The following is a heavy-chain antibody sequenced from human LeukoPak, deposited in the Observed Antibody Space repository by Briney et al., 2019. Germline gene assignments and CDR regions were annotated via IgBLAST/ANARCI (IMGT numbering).Heavy chain of an antibody. Sequence: ASVKVSCKASGYTFTGYYMHWVRQAPGQGLEWMGWINPNSGGTNYAQKFQGRATMTRDTSISTAYMELSRLRSDDTAVYYCARAYDYGDPFDYWGQGTLVTVSS. J-gene: IGHJ4*02. CDR1: GYTFTGYY. CDR3: ARAYDYGDPFDY. D-gene: IGHD4-17*01. CDR2: INPNSGGT. V-gene: IGHV1-2*02.